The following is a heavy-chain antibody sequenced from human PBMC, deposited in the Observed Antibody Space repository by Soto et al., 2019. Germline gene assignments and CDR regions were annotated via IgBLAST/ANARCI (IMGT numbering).Heavy chain of an antibody. Sequence: GGSLRLSCAASGFTVSSKYMSWVRQAPGKGLEWVSLIQSGGPTYYADSVKGRFTISRDTSENTLHLQMDSLRAEDTAVYYFARDDVLCDGGRCYGVTLDVWGKGTTVTVSS. CDR1: GFTVSSKY. CDR3: ARDDVLCDGGRCYGVTLDV. J-gene: IGHJ6*04. CDR2: IQSGGPT. D-gene: IGHD2-15*01. V-gene: IGHV3-66*01.